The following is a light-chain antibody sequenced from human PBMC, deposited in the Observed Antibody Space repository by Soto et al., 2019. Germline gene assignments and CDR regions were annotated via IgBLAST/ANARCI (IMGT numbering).Light chain of an antibody. Sequence: DIQMTQSPSTLSASVGDRVTITCRASQSISSWLAWYQQKPGKAPKLLIYDASSLESGVPSRFSGSGSGKEFTLTISSLKPDDFATYYCQQYNSYKYTFGQGTKVDIK. V-gene: IGKV1-5*01. J-gene: IGKJ2*01. CDR1: QSISSW. CDR3: QQYNSYKYT. CDR2: DAS.